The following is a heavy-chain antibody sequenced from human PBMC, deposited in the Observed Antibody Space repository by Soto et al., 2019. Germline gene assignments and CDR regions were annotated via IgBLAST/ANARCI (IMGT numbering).Heavy chain of an antibody. CDR2: IYSGGST. J-gene: IGHJ6*02. Sequence: GGSLRLSCAASGFTVSSNYMSWVRQAPGKGLEWVSVIYSGGSTYYADSVKGRFTISRDNSKNTLYLQMNSLRAEDTAVYYCARVLGLTGTTLHYGMDVWGQGTTVTVSS. CDR3: ARVLGLTGTTLHYGMDV. D-gene: IGHD1-7*01. V-gene: IGHV3-53*01. CDR1: GFTVSSNY.